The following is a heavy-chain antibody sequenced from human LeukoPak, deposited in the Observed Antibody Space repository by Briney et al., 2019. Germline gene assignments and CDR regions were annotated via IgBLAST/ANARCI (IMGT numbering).Heavy chain of an antibody. CDR2: IYTSGST. Sequence: PSETLSLTCTVPGGSISSYYWSWIRQPAEKGLEWIGRIYTSGSTNYNPSLKSRVTLSVDTSKNQLSLKLSSVTAADTAVYYCARDGGAWGPCYFDLWAVAPWSLSPQ. J-gene: IGHJ2*01. D-gene: IGHD3-16*01. V-gene: IGHV4-4*07. CDR3: ARDGGAWGPCYFDL. CDR1: GGSISSYY.